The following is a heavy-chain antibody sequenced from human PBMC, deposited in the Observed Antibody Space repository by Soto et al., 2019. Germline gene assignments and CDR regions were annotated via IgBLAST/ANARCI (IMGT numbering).Heavy chain of an antibody. CDR2: ISSSSNYT. Sequence: EVQLLESGGGLVQPGGSLRLSCAASGFSFSSYSINWVRQAPGKGLEWVSSISSSSNYTYYADSVKGRFTISRDNAKNSLYLQMNSLRAEDTAVYYCARDSKGYDFDYWGQGTLVTVSS. CDR1: GFSFSSYS. V-gene: IGHV3-21*01. J-gene: IGHJ4*02. D-gene: IGHD5-12*01. CDR3: ARDSKGYDFDY.